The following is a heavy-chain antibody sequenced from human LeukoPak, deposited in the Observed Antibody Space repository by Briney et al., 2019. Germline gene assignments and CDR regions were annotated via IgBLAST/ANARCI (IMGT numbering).Heavy chain of an antibody. D-gene: IGHD6-19*01. CDR1: GFTFSSYA. J-gene: IGHJ5*02. V-gene: IGHV3-30*04. Sequence: PGRSLRLSCAASGFTFSSYAMHWVRQAPGKGLEWVAAISHDGSKTYSGDSVKGRFTISRDNSKNTLFLEMNSLRPEDTAMYYCAKDAGQWQNWNWFAPWGQGTLVIVSS. CDR2: ISHDGSKT. CDR3: AKDAGQWQNWNWFAP.